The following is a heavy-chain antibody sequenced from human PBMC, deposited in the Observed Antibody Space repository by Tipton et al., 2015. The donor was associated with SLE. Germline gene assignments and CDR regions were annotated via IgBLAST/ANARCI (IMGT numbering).Heavy chain of an antibody. J-gene: IGHJ3*02. D-gene: IGHD6-13*01. CDR2: INQGGRT. Sequence: TLSLTCAIYGGSFSHYYWTWIRQPPGRVPEWLGHINQGGRTNYNPSLNSRVTISVDTSKNQFSLKLNSVTAADTALYYCARGGVAAPGAGAFDIWGHGTMVTVSS. V-gene: IGHV4-34*01. CDR1: GGSFSHYY. CDR3: ARGGVAAPGAGAFDI.